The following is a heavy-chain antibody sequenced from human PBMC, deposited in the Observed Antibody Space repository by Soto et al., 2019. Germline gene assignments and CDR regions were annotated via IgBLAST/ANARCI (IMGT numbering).Heavy chain of an antibody. CDR2: ISSYNGDT. CDR3: ARDLEQWLGY. J-gene: IGHJ4*02. CDR1: GYTFTRSG. V-gene: IGHV1-18*01. Sequence: ASVKVSCKASGYTFTRSGISWVRQAPGQGPEWMGWISSYNGDTNYAQTFQGRVTMTTDTSTSTAYMELSSLRSEDTAVYYCARDLEQWLGYWGQGTLVTVSS. D-gene: IGHD6-19*01.